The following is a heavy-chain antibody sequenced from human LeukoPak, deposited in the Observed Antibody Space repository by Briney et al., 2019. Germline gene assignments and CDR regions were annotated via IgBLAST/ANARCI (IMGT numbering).Heavy chain of an antibody. Sequence: ASVKVSCKASGYTFTSYDINWVRQAPAQGLKWMGIINPSGGSTSYAQKFQGRVTMTRDTSTSTVYMELSSLRSEDTAVYYCARDFRLIAAAAFDYWGQGTLVTVSS. CDR1: GYTFTSYD. V-gene: IGHV1-46*01. CDR3: ARDFRLIAAAAFDY. D-gene: IGHD6-13*01. J-gene: IGHJ4*02. CDR2: INPSGGST.